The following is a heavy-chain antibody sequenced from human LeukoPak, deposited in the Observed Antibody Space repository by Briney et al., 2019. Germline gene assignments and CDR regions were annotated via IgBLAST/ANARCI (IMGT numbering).Heavy chain of an antibody. J-gene: IGHJ4*02. Sequence: GGSLRLSCVASGFNFSSYWMSWVRQAPGKGLEWVDNIKQDGSEKYYVDSEKGRFTISRDNAKNSLYLQMNSLRAEDTAVYYCVYSGDYEKGYWGQGTLVTVSS. D-gene: IGHD4-17*01. V-gene: IGHV3-7*01. CDR3: VYSGDYEKGY. CDR2: IKQDGSEK. CDR1: GFNFSSYW.